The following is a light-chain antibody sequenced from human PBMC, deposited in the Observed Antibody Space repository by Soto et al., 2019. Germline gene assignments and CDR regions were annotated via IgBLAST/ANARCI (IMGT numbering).Light chain of an antibody. CDR2: GAS. Sequence: EIVLTQSPGTLSLSPGERATLSCRASQSVSSSYLAWYQQKPGQAPRLLIYGASSRATGIPDRFSGSGSGTVFLLTISRREPEVFALYYFHQYGSSSYAFGEGTRLEIK. CDR3: HQYGSSSYA. V-gene: IGKV3-20*01. J-gene: IGKJ2*01. CDR1: QSVSSSY.